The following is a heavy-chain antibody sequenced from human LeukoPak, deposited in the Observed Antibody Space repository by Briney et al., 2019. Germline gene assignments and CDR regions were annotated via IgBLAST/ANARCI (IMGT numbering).Heavy chain of an antibody. D-gene: IGHD2-21*01. Sequence: GGSLRLSCAASGFTVSSNYMSWVRQAPGKGLEWVSVIYSGGSTYYADSVKGRFTISRDNSKNTLYLQMNSLRAEDTAVYYCAKDGVFSDPISWGQGTLVTVSS. J-gene: IGHJ5*02. V-gene: IGHV3-53*01. CDR1: GFTVSSNY. CDR3: AKDGVFSDPIS. CDR2: IYSGGST.